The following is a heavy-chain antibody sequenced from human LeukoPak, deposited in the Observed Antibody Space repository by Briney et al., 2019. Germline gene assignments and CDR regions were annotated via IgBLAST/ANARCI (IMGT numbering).Heavy chain of an antibody. CDR3: ANTTRVAPDGRAEYFQH. Sequence: SQTLSLTCTVSGGSISSGGYYWSWIRQPPGKGLGWIGYIYHSGSTYYNPSLKSRVTISVDTSKDQFSLKLSSVTAADTAVYYCANTTRVAPDGRAEYFQHWGQGTLAIVSS. V-gene: IGHV4-30-2*01. J-gene: IGHJ1*01. CDR1: GGSISSGGYY. CDR2: IYHSGST. D-gene: IGHD5-12*01.